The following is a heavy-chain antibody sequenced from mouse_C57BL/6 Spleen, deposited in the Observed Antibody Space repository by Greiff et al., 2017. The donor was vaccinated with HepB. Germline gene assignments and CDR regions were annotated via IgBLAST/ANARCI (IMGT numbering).Heavy chain of an antibody. CDR2: IRNKANGYTT. CDR3: ARYTTVTRWYFDV. J-gene: IGHJ1*03. V-gene: IGHV7-3*01. Sequence: EVQRVESGGGLVQPGGSLSLSCAASGFTFTDYYMSWVRQPPGKALEWLGFIRNKANGYTTEYSASVKGRFTISRDNSQSILYLQMNALRAEDSATYYCARYTTVTRWYFDVWGTGTTVTVSS. CDR1: GFTFTDYY. D-gene: IGHD1-1*01.